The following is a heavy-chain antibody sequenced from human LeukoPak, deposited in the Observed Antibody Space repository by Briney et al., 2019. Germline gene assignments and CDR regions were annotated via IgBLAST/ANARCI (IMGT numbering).Heavy chain of an antibody. J-gene: IGHJ4*02. D-gene: IGHD3-22*01. CDR1: GGSFSGYY. V-gene: IGHV4-34*01. Sequence: PSETLSLTCAVYGGSFSGYYWSWIRQPPGKGLEWIGEINHSGSTNYNPSLKSRVTISVDTSKNQFSLKLSSVTAADTAVYYCARLSADSSGYYSFDYWGQGTLVTVS. CDR2: INHSGST. CDR3: ARLSADSSGYYSFDY.